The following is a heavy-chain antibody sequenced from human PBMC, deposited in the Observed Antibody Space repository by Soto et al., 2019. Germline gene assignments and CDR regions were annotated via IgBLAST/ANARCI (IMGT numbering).Heavy chain of an antibody. CDR2: IYPGDSDT. Sequence: GESLKIGCKGSGYTFTDYWIGWVRQLPGKGLEWMGIIYPGDSDTRYSPSFQGQVTISADKSISTAYLQWSSLKASDTAVYYCARERIAVAGNYGMDVWGQGTPVPFSS. D-gene: IGHD6-19*01. CDR3: ARERIAVAGNYGMDV. J-gene: IGHJ6*02. V-gene: IGHV5-51*01. CDR1: GYTFTDYW.